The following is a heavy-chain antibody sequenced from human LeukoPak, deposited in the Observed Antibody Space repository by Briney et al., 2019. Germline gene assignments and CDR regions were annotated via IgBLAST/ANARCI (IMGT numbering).Heavy chain of an antibody. CDR3: ARVRIVGNMDV. Sequence: GGSLRLSCAASGFTFSSYSMNWVRQAPGKGLEWVSSISSSSSYIYYADSVKGRFTISRDNAKNPLYLQMNSLRAEDTAVYYCARVRIVGNMDVWGKGTTVTVSS. CDR2: ISSSSSYI. J-gene: IGHJ6*03. D-gene: IGHD1-26*01. CDR1: GFTFSSYS. V-gene: IGHV3-21*01.